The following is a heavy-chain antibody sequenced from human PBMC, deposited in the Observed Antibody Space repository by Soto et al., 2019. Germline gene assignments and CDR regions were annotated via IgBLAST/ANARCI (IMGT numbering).Heavy chain of an antibody. CDR2: IYYSGST. D-gene: IGHD3-3*01. V-gene: IGHV4-31*03. Sequence: PSETLSLTCTVSGGSISSGGYYWSWIRQHPGKGLEWIGYIYYSGSTYYNPSLKSRVTISVDTSKNQFSLKLSSVTAADTAVYYRARGGTYYDFWSGYPPDAFDIWGQGTMVTVSS. J-gene: IGHJ3*02. CDR1: GGSISSGGYY. CDR3: ARGGTYYDFWSGYPPDAFDI.